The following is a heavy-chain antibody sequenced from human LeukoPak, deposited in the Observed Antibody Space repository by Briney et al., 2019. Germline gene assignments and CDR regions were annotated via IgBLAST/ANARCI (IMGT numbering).Heavy chain of an antibody. CDR3: ARDLSPWFGELLEPDYYYYGMDV. CDR2: ISAYNGNT. CDR1: GYTFTSYG. Sequence: ASVKVSCKASGYTFTSYGISWVRQAPGQGLEWMGWISAYNGNTNYAQKLQGRVTMTTDTSTSTAYMELRSLRSDDPAVYYCARDLSPWFGELLEPDYYYYGMDVWGKGTTVTVSS. V-gene: IGHV1-18*04. J-gene: IGHJ6*04. D-gene: IGHD3-10*01.